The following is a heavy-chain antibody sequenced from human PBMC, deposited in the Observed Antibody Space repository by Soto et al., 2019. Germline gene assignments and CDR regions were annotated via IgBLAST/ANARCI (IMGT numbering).Heavy chain of an antibody. D-gene: IGHD4-17*01. CDR1: GYSFTIYW. CDR3: ARHDYGDFTNYYYYGMDV. J-gene: IGHJ6*02. CDR2: IYPGDSDT. Sequence: GESLNLSCKGSGYSFTIYWIGWVRQMPGKGLEWMGIIYPGDSDTRYSPSFQGQVTISADKSISTAYLQWSSLKASDTAMYYCARHDYGDFTNYYYYGMDVWGQGTTVTVSS. V-gene: IGHV5-51*01.